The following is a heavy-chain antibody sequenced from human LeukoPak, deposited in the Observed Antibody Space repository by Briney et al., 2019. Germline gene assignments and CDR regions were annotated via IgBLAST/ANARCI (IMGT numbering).Heavy chain of an antibody. CDR1: GGTFSSYA. V-gene: IGHV1-69*06. CDR3: ARDAIYDSSGQFLLRFDP. Sequence: SVKVSCKASGGTFSSYAISWVRQAPGQGLEWMGGIIPIFGTANYAQKFQGRVTITADKSTSTAYMELSSLRSEDTAVYYCARDAIYDSSGQFLLRFDPWGQGTLVTVSS. J-gene: IGHJ5*02. CDR2: IIPIFGTA. D-gene: IGHD3-22*01.